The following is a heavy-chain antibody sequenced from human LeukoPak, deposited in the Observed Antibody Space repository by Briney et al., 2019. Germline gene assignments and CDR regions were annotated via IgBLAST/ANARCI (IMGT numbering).Heavy chain of an antibody. D-gene: IGHD2-15*01. CDR1: GGSISSSNW. Sequence: SETLSLTCTVSGGSISSSNWWSWVRQPPGKGLEWIGEIYHSGSTNYNPSLKSRVTISVDKSKNQFSLKLSSVTAADTAVYYCARVDCSGGSCYVGDYWGQGTLVTVSS. CDR3: ARVDCSGGSCYVGDY. CDR2: IYHSGST. J-gene: IGHJ4*02. V-gene: IGHV4-4*02.